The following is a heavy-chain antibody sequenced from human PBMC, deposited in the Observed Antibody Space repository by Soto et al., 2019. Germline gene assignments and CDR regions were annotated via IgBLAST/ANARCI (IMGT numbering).Heavy chain of an antibody. J-gene: IGHJ4*02. Sequence: QVQLVESGGGVVQPGRSLRLSCAASGFTFSRYGMHWVRQAPGKGLEWVAVISYDGSNEYYADSVQGRFTISRDNSKNTLYLQMNSLRAEDTAMYYCAKSDSSGYFTGSDYWGQGTLVTVSS. CDR1: GFTFSRYG. CDR3: AKSDSSGYFTGSDY. D-gene: IGHD3-22*01. CDR2: ISYDGSNE. V-gene: IGHV3-30*18.